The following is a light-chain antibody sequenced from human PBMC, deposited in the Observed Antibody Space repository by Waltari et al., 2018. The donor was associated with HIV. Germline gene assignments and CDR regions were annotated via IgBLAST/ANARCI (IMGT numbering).Light chain of an antibody. CDR3: SSRDSSPHHVV. CDR1: SLRSYC. V-gene: IGLV3-19*01. Sequence: SSELTQDPAVSVALGQTLRITCQGDSLRSYCASWYQQKPGQAPILVIYGDNSRPSRFPDRFSGSTSGNTASLTITGAQAQDEGDYYCSSRDSSPHHVVFGGGTKLTVL. J-gene: IGLJ2*01. CDR2: GDN.